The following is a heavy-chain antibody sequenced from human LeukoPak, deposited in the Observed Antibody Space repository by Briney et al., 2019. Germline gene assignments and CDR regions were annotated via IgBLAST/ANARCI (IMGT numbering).Heavy chain of an antibody. D-gene: IGHD6-19*01. Sequence: PSETLSLTCTVSGGSISTNVYYWGWIRQPPGKGLEWIGYIYYTETSYNPSLKSRVTISVDTSKNQFSLKLSSVTAADTAVYYCAVGIAVAAFDYWGQGTLVSVSS. CDR3: AVGIAVAAFDY. V-gene: IGHV4-61*05. J-gene: IGHJ4*02. CDR1: GGSISTNVYY. CDR2: IYYTET.